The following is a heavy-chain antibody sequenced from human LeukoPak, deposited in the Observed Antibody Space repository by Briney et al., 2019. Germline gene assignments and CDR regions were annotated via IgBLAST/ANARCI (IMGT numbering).Heavy chain of an antibody. D-gene: IGHD3-22*01. CDR3: ARLYYYDSSGSARAFDI. CDR2: INHSGST. J-gene: IGHJ3*02. CDR1: GGSFSGYY. Sequence: NTSETLSLTCAVYGGSFSGYYWSWIRQPPGKGLEWIGEINHSGSTNYNPSLKSRVTISVDTPKNQFSLKLSSVTAADTAVYYCARLYYYDSSGSARAFDIWGQGTMVTVSS. V-gene: IGHV4-34*01.